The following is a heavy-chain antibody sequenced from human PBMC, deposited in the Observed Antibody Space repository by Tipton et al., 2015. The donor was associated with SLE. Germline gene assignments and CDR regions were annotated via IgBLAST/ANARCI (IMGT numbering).Heavy chain of an antibody. V-gene: IGHV4-34*01. D-gene: IGHD3-16*02. CDR1: GGSSSGYY. J-gene: IGHJ4*02. CDR3: ARGRVDYIRGTYRPSSFDY. Sequence: TLSLTCAVNGGSSSGYYWSWIRQSPGKALEWIGDIHDSGSSNYNPSLKSRVSISVDTSKNQISLKLNSVTAADTAVYYCARGRVDYIRGTYRPSSFDYWGQGILVTVSS. CDR2: IHDSGSS.